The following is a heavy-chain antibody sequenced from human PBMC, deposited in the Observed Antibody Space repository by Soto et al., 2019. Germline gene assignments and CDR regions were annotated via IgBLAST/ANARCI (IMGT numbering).Heavy chain of an antibody. CDR2: INAGNGNT. J-gene: IGHJ6*02. CDR1: GYTFTSYA. V-gene: IGHV1-3*01. CDR3: ARDTAMPSYYYYGMDV. Sequence: GASVKVSCKASGYTFTSYAMHWVRQAPGQRLEWMGWINAGNGNTKYSQKFQGRVTITRDTSASTAYMELSSLRSEDTAVYYCARDTAMPSYYYYGMDVWGQGTTVTVSS. D-gene: IGHD5-18*01.